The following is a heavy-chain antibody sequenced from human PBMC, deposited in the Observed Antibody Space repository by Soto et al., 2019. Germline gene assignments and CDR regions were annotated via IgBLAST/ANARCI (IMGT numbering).Heavy chain of an antibody. J-gene: IGHJ3*02. V-gene: IGHV4-59*01. CDR2: IYYSGST. Sequence: PSETLSLTCTVSGGSISSYYWSWIRQPPGKGLEWIGYIYYSGSTNYNPSLKSRVTISVDTSKNQFSLKLSSVTAADTAVYYCARNPLTTVVNGRGAFDIWGQGTMVTVSS. CDR1: GGSISSYY. CDR3: ARNPLTTVVNGRGAFDI. D-gene: IGHD4-17*01.